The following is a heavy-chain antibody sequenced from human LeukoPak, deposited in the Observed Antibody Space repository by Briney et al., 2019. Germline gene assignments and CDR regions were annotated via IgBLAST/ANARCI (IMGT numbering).Heavy chain of an antibody. J-gene: IGHJ4*02. Sequence: ASVKVSCKASGYTFTGYYMHWVRQAPGQGLEWMGWINPNSGGTNYAQKFQGRVTMTRDTSISTAYMELSRLRSDDTAVYYCARVKVGALSYYFDYWGQGTLVTVSS. D-gene: IGHD1-26*01. CDR3: ARVKVGALSYYFDY. CDR1: GYTFTGYY. CDR2: INPNSGGT. V-gene: IGHV1-2*02.